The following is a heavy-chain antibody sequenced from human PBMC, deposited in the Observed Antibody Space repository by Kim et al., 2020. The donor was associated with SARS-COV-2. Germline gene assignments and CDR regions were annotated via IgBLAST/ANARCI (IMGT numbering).Heavy chain of an antibody. CDR1: GYTFTSYD. V-gene: IGHV1-8*01. CDR3: ARGRYRQWLVRDWYFDL. CDR2: MNPNSGNT. Sequence: ASVKVTCKASGYTFTSYDINWVRQATGQGLEWMGWMNPNSGNTGYAQKFQGRVTLTRSTSISTAYMELSSLRSEDTAVYYCARGRYRQWLVRDWYFDLWGRGTLVTVSS. D-gene: IGHD6-19*01. J-gene: IGHJ2*01.